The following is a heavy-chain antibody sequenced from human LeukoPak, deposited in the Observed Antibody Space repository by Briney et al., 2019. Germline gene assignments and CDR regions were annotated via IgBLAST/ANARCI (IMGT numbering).Heavy chain of an antibody. CDR1: GFTFSNYA. V-gene: IGHV3-30*04. D-gene: IGHD6-19*01. J-gene: IGHJ4*02. CDR3: AKIGAVAGHFDY. Sequence: PGGSLRLSCAASGFTFSNYAMHWVRQAPGKGLEWVAVISYDGSNKFYADSVKGRFTISRDNSKNTLHLQMNSLRAEDTAMYYCAKIGAVAGHFDYWGQGTLVTVSS. CDR2: ISYDGSNK.